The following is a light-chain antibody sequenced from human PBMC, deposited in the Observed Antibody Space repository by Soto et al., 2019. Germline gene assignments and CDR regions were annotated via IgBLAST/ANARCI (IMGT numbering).Light chain of an antibody. CDR1: QSVRGH. CDR2: GAS. J-gene: IGKJ3*01. Sequence: EIVMTQSPATLSVSPGERVTLPCRASQSVRGHLAWYQQKPGQAPTLLIYGASTRVTGIPARCSGSGSETEFILTISSLQSEDFAIYYCQQYNDGTFTFGPGTKVD. V-gene: IGKV3-15*01. CDR3: QQYNDGTFT.